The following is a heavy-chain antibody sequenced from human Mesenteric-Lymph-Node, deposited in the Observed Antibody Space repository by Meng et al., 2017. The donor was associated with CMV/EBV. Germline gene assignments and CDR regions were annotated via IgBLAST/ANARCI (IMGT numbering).Heavy chain of an antibody. V-gene: IGHV4-39*07. CDR3: ARVKVVPTAIGGKIDY. J-gene: IGHJ4*02. Sequence: SETLSLTCTVSGGSISSYYWGWIRQPPGKGLEWIAHMYYSGSTYYNPSLKSRVTTSVGTSKNQFSLKLSSVTAADTAVYYCARVKVVPTAIGGKIDYWGQGTLVTVSS. D-gene: IGHD2-2*02. CDR2: MYYSGST. CDR1: GGSISSYY.